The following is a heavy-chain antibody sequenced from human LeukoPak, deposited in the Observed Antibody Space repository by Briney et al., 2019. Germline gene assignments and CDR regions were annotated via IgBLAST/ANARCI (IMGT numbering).Heavy chain of an antibody. Sequence: GGSLRLSCAASGFTFSSYWMHWVRQAPGKGLVWVSRINSDGSSTSYADSVKGRFTISRDNAKNTLYLQMNSLRAEDTAVYYCARTYYDILTGYNPYFDYWGQGTLVTVSS. D-gene: IGHD3-9*01. CDR2: INSDGSST. CDR1: GFTFSSYW. V-gene: IGHV3-74*01. J-gene: IGHJ4*02. CDR3: ARTYYDILTGYNPYFDY.